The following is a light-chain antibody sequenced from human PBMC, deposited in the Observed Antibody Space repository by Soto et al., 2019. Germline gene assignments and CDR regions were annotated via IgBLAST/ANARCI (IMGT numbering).Light chain of an antibody. CDR3: SSNTGSSTTPVV. CDR2: DVS. V-gene: IGLV2-14*01. Sequence: QSALTQPASVSGSPGQSITISCTGTSSDVGGYNHVAWYQQHPGKAPKLIIYDVSNRPSGVSNRFSGSKSGNTASLTISGLQAEDEADYYCSSNTGSSTTPVVFGGGTKLTVL. J-gene: IGLJ2*01. CDR1: SSDVGGYNH.